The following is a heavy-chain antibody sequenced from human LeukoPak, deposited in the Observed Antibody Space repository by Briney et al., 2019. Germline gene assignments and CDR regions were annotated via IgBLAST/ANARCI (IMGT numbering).Heavy chain of an antibody. CDR3: ARDPDYYDSSGYHLLDY. CDR2: TYYRSKWYN. V-gene: IGHV6-1*01. J-gene: IGHJ4*02. CDR1: GDSVSSNSAA. Sequence: SQTLSLTCAISGDSVSSNSAAWNWIRQSPSRGLEWLGRTYYRSKWYNDYAVSVKSRITINPDTSKNQFSLQLNSVTPEDTAVYYCARDPDYYDSSGYHLLDYWGQGTLVTVSS. D-gene: IGHD3-22*01.